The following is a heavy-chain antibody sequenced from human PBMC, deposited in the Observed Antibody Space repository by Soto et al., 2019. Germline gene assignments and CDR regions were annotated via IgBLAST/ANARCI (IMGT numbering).Heavy chain of an antibody. Sequence: EVQLLESGGGLVQPGGSLRLSCAASGFTFSSYAMSWVRQAPGKGLEWVSAISGSGGSTYYADSVKGRFTISRDNSKNTLYLQMNSLRAEDTAVYYCAKDSTSGWFNLEYYYYYYGMDVWGQGTTVTVSS. CDR1: GFTFSSYA. V-gene: IGHV3-23*01. J-gene: IGHJ6*02. CDR2: ISGSGGST. CDR3: AKDSTSGWFNLEYYYYYYGMDV. D-gene: IGHD6-19*01.